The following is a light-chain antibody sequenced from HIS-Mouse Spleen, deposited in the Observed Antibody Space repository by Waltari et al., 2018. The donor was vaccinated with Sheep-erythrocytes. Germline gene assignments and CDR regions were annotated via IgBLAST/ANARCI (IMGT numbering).Light chain of an antibody. J-gene: IGLJ1*01. CDR3: CSYAGSYNHV. Sequence: QSALTQPPSVSGSPGQSVTISCTAPSSDVGGYNYVSWYQQHPGKAPKLMIYDVSKRPSGVPDRFSGSKSGNTASLTISGLQAEDEADYYCCSYAGSYNHVFATGTKVTVL. V-gene: IGLV2-11*01. CDR1: SSDVGGYNY. CDR2: DVS.